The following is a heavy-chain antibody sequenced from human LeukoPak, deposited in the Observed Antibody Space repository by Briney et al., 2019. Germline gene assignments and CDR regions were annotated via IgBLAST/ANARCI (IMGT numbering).Heavy chain of an antibody. CDR1: GGSFSGYY. Sequence: PSETLSLTCAVYGGSFSGYYWSWIRQPPGKGLEWIGEINHSGSTNYNPSLKSRVTISVDTSKNQFSLKLSSVTAADTAVYYCARGFGSGSGGSCYSCNWFDPWAQGTLVTVSS. V-gene: IGHV4-34*01. CDR2: INHSGST. D-gene: IGHD2-15*01. J-gene: IGHJ5*02. CDR3: ARGFGSGSGGSCYSCNWFDP.